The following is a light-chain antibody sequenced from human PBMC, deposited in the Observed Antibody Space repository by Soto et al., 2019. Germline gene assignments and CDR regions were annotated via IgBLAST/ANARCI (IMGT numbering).Light chain of an antibody. CDR1: SSDVGTYNL. CDR3: CSYAGRSTYFCV. J-gene: IGLJ3*02. CDR2: EGG. V-gene: IGLV2-23*01. Sequence: QSVLTQPASVSGSPGQSITISCTGTSSDVGTYNLVSWYQHHPGTAPNLMIYEGGKRPSGVSNRFSGSKSGNRASLTISGLQAEDEADYYCCSYAGRSTYFCVFGGGTKLTVL.